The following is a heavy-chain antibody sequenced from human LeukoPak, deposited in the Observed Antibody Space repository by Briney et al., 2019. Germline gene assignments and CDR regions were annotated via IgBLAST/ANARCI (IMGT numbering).Heavy chain of an antibody. J-gene: IGHJ3*02. CDR3: ATGYYDSSGYYPPDAFDI. D-gene: IGHD3-22*01. CDR1: GGSFSGYY. V-gene: IGHV4-34*01. CDR2: INHSGST. Sequence: KTSETLSLTCAVHGGSFSGYYWSWIRQPPGKGLEWIGEINHSGSTNYNPSLTSRVTISVDTSKNQFSLKLSSLTAADTAVYYCATGYYDSSGYYPPDAFDIWGQGTMVTVSS.